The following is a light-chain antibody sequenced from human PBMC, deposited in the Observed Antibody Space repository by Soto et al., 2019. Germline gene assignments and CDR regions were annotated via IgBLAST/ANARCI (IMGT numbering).Light chain of an antibody. CDR1: QTISRW. Sequence: DIQMTQSASTVSASVGDRVTITCRASQTISRWLAWYQQKPGKAPNLLIYKASTLESGVPSRFSGSGSGTDFTLTISRLEPEDFAVYYCQQYGSSGTFGQGTKVDIK. J-gene: IGKJ1*01. CDR2: KAS. CDR3: QQYGSSGT. V-gene: IGKV1-5*03.